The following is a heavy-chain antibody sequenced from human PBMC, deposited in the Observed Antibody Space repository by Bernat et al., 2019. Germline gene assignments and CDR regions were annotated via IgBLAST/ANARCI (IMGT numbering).Heavy chain of an antibody. V-gene: IGHV1-69*02. CDR3: NVIAEAGQGLDY. CDR1: GGTFSSYT. CDR2: IIPILGIA. J-gene: IGHJ4*02. D-gene: IGHD6-13*01. Sequence: QFQLVQSGAEVKKPGSSVKVSCKASGGTFSSYTISWVRQAPGQGLEWMGRIIPILGIANYAQKFQGRVTITADKSTSTAYMELSSLRSEDTAVYYCNVIAEAGQGLDYWGQGTLVTVSS.